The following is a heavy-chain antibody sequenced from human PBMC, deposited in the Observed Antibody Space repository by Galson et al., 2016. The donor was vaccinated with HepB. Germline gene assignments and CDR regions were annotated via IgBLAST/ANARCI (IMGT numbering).Heavy chain of an antibody. V-gene: IGHV6-1*01. CDR2: TYYRSKWYN. J-gene: IGHJ6*04. Sequence: CAISGDSVSSNSATWNWIRQSPSRGLEWLGRTYYRSKWYNDYALSVKSRITINPDTSKNQFSLQLNSVTPEDTAVYYCARVRSGYSGYANPYYYGMDVWGKATTVTVSS. D-gene: IGHD5-12*01. CDR3: ARVRSGYSGYANPYYYGMDV. CDR1: GDSVSSNSAT.